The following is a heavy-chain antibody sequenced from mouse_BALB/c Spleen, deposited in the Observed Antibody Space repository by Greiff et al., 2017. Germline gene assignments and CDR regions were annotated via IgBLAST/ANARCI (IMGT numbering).Heavy chain of an antibody. CDR1: GYTFTDYV. D-gene: IGHD5-1*01. J-gene: IGHJ3*01. V-gene: IGHV1-77*01. Sequence: QVQLKQSGPELVKPGASVKMSCKASGYTFTDYVISWVKQRTGQGLEWIGEIYPGSGSTYYNEKFKGKATLTADKSSNTAYMQLSSLTSEDSAVYFCAKGYLPRFGYWGQGTLVTVSA. CDR3: AKGYLPRFGY. CDR2: IYPGSGST.